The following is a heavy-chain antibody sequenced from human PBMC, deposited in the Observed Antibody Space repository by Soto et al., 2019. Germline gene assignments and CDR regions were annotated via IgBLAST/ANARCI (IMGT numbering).Heavy chain of an antibody. CDR2: IIPILGIA. V-gene: IGHV1-69*02. J-gene: IGHJ6*03. Sequence: SVKVSCKASGGTFSSYTISWVRQAPGQGLEWMGRIIPILGIANYAQKFQGRVTITADKSTSTAYMELSSLRSEDTAVYYCASLQSDYYYYMDVWGKGTTVTVSS. D-gene: IGHD6-19*01. CDR1: GGTFSSYT. CDR3: ASLQSDYYYYMDV.